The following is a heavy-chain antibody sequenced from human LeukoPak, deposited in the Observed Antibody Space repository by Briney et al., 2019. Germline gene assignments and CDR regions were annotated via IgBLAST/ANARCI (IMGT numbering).Heavy chain of an antibody. J-gene: IGHJ4*02. Sequence: SVKVSCKASGGTFSSYAISWVRQAPGQGLEWMGRIIPILGIANYAQKFQGRVTITADKSTSTAYMELSSLRSEDTAVYYCATAFGGVIAPPPYWGQGTLVTVSS. V-gene: IGHV1-69*04. CDR1: GGTFSSYA. CDR2: IIPILGIA. D-gene: IGHD3-16*02. CDR3: ATAFGGVIAPPPY.